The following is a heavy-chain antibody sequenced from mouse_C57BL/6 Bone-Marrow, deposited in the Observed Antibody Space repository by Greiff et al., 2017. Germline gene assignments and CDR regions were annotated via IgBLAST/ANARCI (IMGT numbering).Heavy chain of an antibody. CDR1: GFSFNTYA. J-gene: IGHJ1*03. Sequence: EPGGGLVQPKGSLKLSCAASGFSFNTYAMNWVRQAPGKGLEWVARIRSKSNNYATYYADSVKDRFTISRDDSESMLYLQMNNLKTEDTAMYYCERQRWLLQDWYFDVWGTGTTVTVSS. CDR2: IRSKSNNYAT. CDR3: ERQRWLLQDWYFDV. V-gene: IGHV10-1*01. D-gene: IGHD2-3*01.